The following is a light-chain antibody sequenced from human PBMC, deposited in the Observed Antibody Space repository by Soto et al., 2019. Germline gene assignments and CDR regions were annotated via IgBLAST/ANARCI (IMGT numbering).Light chain of an antibody. CDR2: DVS. CDR1: SSDVGGYNY. J-gene: IGLJ2*01. Sequence: QSALTQPPSVSGSPGQSITISCTGTSSDVGGYNYVSWYQHHPGKAPKLMIYDVSNRPSGVSNRFSGSKSGNTASLTISGLQAEDEADYYCSSYTGSSPVVFGGGTKLTVL. CDR3: SSYTGSSPVV. V-gene: IGLV2-14*03.